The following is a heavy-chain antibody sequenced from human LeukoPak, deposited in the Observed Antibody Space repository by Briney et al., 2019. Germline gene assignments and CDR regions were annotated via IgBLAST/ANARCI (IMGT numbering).Heavy chain of an antibody. Sequence: GGSLRLSCTASGFTFGDYAMSWFRQAPGKGLEWVGFIRSKAYGGTTEYAASVKGRFTISRDDSKSIAYLQMNSLKTEDTAVYYCTRLFGYSSSWDENNWFDPWGQGTLVTVSS. J-gene: IGHJ5*02. CDR3: TRLFGYSSSWDENNWFDP. V-gene: IGHV3-49*03. CDR1: GFTFGDYA. CDR2: IRSKAYGGTT. D-gene: IGHD6-13*01.